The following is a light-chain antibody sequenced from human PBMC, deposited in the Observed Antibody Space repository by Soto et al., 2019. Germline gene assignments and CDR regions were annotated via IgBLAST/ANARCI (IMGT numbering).Light chain of an antibody. Sequence: QLVLTQPPSVSGAPGQRVTISCTGSSSNIGAGYDVHWYKQLPGTAPKLLIFGNNNRPSGVPDRFSGSKFGPSASLAITGLQDDDEADYYCQSYDRSLSGTVLGGGTKLTV. V-gene: IGLV1-40*01. CDR1: SSNIGAGYD. CDR2: GNN. J-gene: IGLJ3*02. CDR3: QSYDRSLSGTV.